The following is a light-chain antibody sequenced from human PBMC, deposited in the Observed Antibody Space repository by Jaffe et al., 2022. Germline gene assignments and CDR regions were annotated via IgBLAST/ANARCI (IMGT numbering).Light chain of an antibody. CDR3: QQYYHNPPMFT. V-gene: IGKV4-1*01. Sequence: DIVMTQSPDSLAVSLGERATINCKSSQSVLYSSNNKNFLAWYQQKPGQPPKLLISWASTRESGVPDRFSGSGSGTDFTLTISSLQAEDVAVYYCQQYYHNPPMFTFGPGTKLEIK. J-gene: IGKJ2*01. CDR2: WAS. CDR1: QSVLYSSNNKNF.